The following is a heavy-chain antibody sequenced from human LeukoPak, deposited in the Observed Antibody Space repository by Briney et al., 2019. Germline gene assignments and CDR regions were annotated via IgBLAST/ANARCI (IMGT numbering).Heavy chain of an antibody. D-gene: IGHD3-22*01. J-gene: IGHJ4*02. CDR1: GFIFSSYG. CDR3: ATGSGYYYDH. Sequence: PGRSLRLSCAASGFIFSSYGMHWVRQAPGKGLEWVAVAYHDEWPGNSKYYVDSVKGRFTVSRDNSKNTLYPQMSSLRAEDTAVYYCATGSGYYYDHWGQGTLVTVSS. CDR2: AYHDEWPGNSK. V-gene: IGHV3-33*01.